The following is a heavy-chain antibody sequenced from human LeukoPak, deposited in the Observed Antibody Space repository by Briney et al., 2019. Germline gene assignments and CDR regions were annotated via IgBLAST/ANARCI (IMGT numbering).Heavy chain of an antibody. CDR2: FDPEDGET. D-gene: IGHD6-13*01. Sequence: ASVKVSCKVSGYTLTDLSIHWVRQAPGKGLEWMGGFDPEDGETFYAQKFQGRVIMTEDPSTDTAYMEMSSLRSEDTAVYYCATDQILRGILQLGGVAAFDIWGQGTLVIVSS. J-gene: IGHJ3*02. V-gene: IGHV1-24*01. CDR1: GYTLTDLS. CDR3: ATDQILRGILQLGGVAAFDI.